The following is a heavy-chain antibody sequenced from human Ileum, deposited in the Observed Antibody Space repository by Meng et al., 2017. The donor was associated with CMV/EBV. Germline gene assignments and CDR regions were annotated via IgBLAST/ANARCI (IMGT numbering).Heavy chain of an antibody. CDR1: FTFSSYA. Sequence: FTFSSYAMSWVRQDPGKGLEWVSGLSSSGGSKYYADSVKGRFTISRDNSKNMLYLQMNSLRVEDTAVYYCAKNTFYYDNSGPPTYFDLWGRGTLVTVSS. V-gene: IGHV3-23*01. J-gene: IGHJ2*01. CDR2: LSSSGGSK. D-gene: IGHD3-22*01. CDR3: AKNTFYYDNSGPPTYFDL.